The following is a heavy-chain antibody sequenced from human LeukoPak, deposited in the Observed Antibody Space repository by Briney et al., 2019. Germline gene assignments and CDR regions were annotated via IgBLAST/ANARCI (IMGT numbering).Heavy chain of an antibody. J-gene: IGHJ4*02. CDR1: GYTFINYW. D-gene: IGHD2-15*01. V-gene: IGHV5-51*01. CDR3: ATPDGYCSGGYCYSV. CDR2: IYPGNSDT. Sequence: GQSLKISCKGSGYTFINYWIAWVRQMPGKGLEWMGIIYPGNSDTTYSPSFEGQVTISADKSITTAYLQWSSLKASDTATYYCATPDGYCSGGYCYSVWGQGTLVTVSS.